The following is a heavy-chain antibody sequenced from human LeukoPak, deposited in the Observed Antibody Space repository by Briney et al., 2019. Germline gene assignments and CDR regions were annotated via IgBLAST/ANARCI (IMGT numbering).Heavy chain of an antibody. Sequence: SETLSLTCTVSGGSISSNSYYWGWIRQPPGKGLEWIGSIYFSGSPYYNPSLKSRVTMSVDTSKDQFSLKVSSVTAADTAVYYCARWRTAKTAFDYWGQGTLVTVSS. J-gene: IGHJ4*02. CDR3: ARWRTAKTAFDY. V-gene: IGHV4-39*01. D-gene: IGHD2-21*02. CDR1: GGSISSNSYY. CDR2: IYFSGSP.